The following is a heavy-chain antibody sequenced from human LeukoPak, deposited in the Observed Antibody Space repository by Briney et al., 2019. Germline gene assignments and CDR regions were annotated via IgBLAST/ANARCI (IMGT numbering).Heavy chain of an antibody. J-gene: IGHJ4*02. CDR3: AKRKYYESGPFDF. Sequence: GGFLRLSCAASGFTFSSYAMSWVRQAPGKGLEWVSIISGSADITYYADSVKGRFTISRDNSKNTLFLQMNSLRAEDTAIYYCAKRKYYESGPFDFWGQGTLVTVSS. CDR1: GFTFSSYA. D-gene: IGHD3-10*01. V-gene: IGHV3-23*01. CDR2: ISGSADIT.